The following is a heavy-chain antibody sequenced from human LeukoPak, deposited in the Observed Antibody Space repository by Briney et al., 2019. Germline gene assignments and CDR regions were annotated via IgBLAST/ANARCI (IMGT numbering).Heavy chain of an antibody. CDR3: AKLPATTVTFYWYFDL. CDR2: ISGSGGST. Sequence: GGSLRLSCAASGFTFSSYAMSWVRQAPGKGLEWVSAISGSGGSTYYADSVKGRFTISGDNSKNTLYLQMNSLRAEDTAVYYCAKLPATTVTFYWYFDLWGRGTLVTVSS. D-gene: IGHD4-17*01. J-gene: IGHJ2*01. CDR1: GFTFSSYA. V-gene: IGHV3-23*01.